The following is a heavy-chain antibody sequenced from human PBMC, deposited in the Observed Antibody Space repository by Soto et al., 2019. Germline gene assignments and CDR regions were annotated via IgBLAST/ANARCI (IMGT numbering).Heavy chain of an antibody. D-gene: IGHD3-10*01. Sequence: EVQLVESGGGLVEPGRSLRLSCAASGFTFSAYSMAWFRQAPGKGLEWVGFIRRTVSGATTEYAASVQGRFIISRDDSNNIVYLQMSGLKTEDTAVYYCARELGAVTLIRGDVDFWGQGTLVTVSS. CDR2: IRRTVSGATT. V-gene: IGHV3-49*03. CDR1: GFTFSAYS. J-gene: IGHJ4*02. CDR3: ARELGAVTLIRGDVDF.